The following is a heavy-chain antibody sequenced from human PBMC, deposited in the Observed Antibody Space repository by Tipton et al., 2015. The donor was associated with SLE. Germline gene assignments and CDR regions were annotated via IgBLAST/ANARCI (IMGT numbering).Heavy chain of an antibody. CDR2: IYYSGST. J-gene: IGHJ4*02. Sequence: TLSLTCTVSGGSISSGSYYWRWIRQPAGKGLEWIGYIYYSGSTNYNPSLKSRVTISVDTSKNQLSLKLSSVTAADTAVYYCARTWSSGEQWLFHFDYWGQGTLVTVSS. CDR1: GGSISSGSYY. V-gene: IGHV4-61*09. D-gene: IGHD6-19*01. CDR3: ARTWSSGEQWLFHFDY.